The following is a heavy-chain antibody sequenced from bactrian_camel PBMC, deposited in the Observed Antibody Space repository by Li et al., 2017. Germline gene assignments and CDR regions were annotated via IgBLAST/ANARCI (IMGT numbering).Heavy chain of an antibody. V-gene: IGHV3S53*01. D-gene: IGHD6*01. Sequence: HVQLVESGGGSVQAGGSLKLTCAASGYFLPTCGMGFYRQAPGKEREGVATITTGTGNTDYADSVKGRFTISQDGAENTVCLQMNGLKPEDTGVYACAAESKCRMVVSGPSPILYRYDYWGQGTQVTVSS. CDR2: ITTGTGNT. CDR3: AAESKCRMVVSGPSPILYRYDY. CDR1: GYFLPTCG. J-gene: IGHJ4*01.